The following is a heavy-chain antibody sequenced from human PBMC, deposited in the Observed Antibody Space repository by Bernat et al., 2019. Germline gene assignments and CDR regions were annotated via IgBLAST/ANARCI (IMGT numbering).Heavy chain of an antibody. J-gene: IGHJ4*02. CDR1: GFTFSSYS. D-gene: IGHD2-15*01. CDR2: ISGNAART. CDR3: AKRGYCDGGSCYGNFDY. Sequence: EVQLVESGGGLVQPGGSLRLSCAASGFTFSSYSMNWVRQAPGKGLEWVSYISGNAARTSYADSVMGRFTISRDNSRNTVDLQMNSLRDDDTAVYFCAKRGYCDGGSCYGNFDYWGQGVLVTVST. V-gene: IGHV3-23*04.